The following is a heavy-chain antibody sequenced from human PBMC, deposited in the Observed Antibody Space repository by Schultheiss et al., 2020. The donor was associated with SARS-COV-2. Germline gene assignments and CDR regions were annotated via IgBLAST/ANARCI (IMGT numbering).Heavy chain of an antibody. D-gene: IGHD6-19*01. CDR1: GFTFSSYA. V-gene: IGHV3-30-3*01. J-gene: IGHJ1*01. CDR3: ARGLQYSSGWPPAEYFQH. CDR2: ISYDGSNK. Sequence: GGSLRLSCAASGFTFSSYAMHWVRQAPGKGLEWVAVISYDGSNKYYADSVKGRFTISRDNAKNSLYLQMNSLRAEDTAVYYCARGLQYSSGWPPAEYFQHWGQGTLVTVSS.